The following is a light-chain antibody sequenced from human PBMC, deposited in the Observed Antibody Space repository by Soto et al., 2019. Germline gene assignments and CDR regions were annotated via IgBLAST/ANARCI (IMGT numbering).Light chain of an antibody. Sequence: EIVLTQSPGTLSLSPGERATLSCRASQSISSNLAGYQQKPGQAPRLLIYGASTRATGIPARFSGSGSETEFTLTISRLEPEDFAVYYCQQYGSSPWTFGQGTKVDIK. CDR3: QQYGSSPWT. CDR2: GAS. V-gene: IGKV3-20*01. J-gene: IGKJ1*01. CDR1: QSISSN.